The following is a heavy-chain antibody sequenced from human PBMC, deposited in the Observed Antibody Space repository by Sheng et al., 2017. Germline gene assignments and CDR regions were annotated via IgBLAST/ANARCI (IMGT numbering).Heavy chain of an antibody. CDR2: IIPILGIA. Sequence: QVQLVQSGAEVKKPGSSVKVSCKASGGTFSSYTISWVRQAPGQGLEWMGRIIPILGIANYAQKFQGRVTITADKSTSTAYMELSSLRSEDTAVYYCARDGASIPDYGDHGYYYYYYMDVWGKGTTVTVSS. CDR3: ARDGASIPDYGDHGYYYYYYMDV. D-gene: IGHD4-17*01. CDR1: GGTFSSYT. V-gene: IGHV1-69*08. J-gene: IGHJ6*03.